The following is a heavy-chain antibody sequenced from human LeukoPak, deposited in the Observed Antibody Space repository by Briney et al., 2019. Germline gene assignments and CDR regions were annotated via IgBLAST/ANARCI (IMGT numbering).Heavy chain of an antibody. CDR2: IYYSGSA. J-gene: IGHJ4*02. Sequence: SETLSLTCTVSGGSISSSSYYWGWIRQPPGKGLEWIGSIYYSGSAYYNPSLKSRVTISVDTSKNPFSLKLSSVTAADTAVYYCARLSGSYYSDFDYWGQGTLVTVSS. CDR3: ARLSGSYYSDFDY. D-gene: IGHD1-26*01. V-gene: IGHV4-39*01. CDR1: GGSISSSSYY.